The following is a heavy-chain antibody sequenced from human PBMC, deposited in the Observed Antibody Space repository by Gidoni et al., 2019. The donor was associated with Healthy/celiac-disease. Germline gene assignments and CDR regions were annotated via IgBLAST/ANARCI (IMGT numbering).Heavy chain of an antibody. CDR1: RFTFSSYS. CDR3: ARGSYGDYAFDI. CDR2: ISSSSSYI. Sequence: EVQLVESGGGLVTPGGSLSLSCAASRFTFSSYSMNWVRQAPGKGLEWVSSISSSSSYIYYADSVKGRFTISRDNAKNSLYLQMNSLRAEDTAVYYCARGSYGDYAFDIWGQGTMVTVSS. D-gene: IGHD4-17*01. J-gene: IGHJ3*02. V-gene: IGHV3-21*01.